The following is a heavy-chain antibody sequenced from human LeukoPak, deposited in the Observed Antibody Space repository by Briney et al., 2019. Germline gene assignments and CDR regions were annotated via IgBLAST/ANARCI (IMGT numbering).Heavy chain of an antibody. Sequence: PSETLSLTCTVSGASINRYYWSWIRQPPGKGLEWIGCVSYSGSTDYNPALKSRVTISEDTSKSQVSLKLSSVTPADTAVYFCARGKFGDFEDWGQGTTVTVSS. D-gene: IGHD4-17*01. J-gene: IGHJ6*02. CDR2: VSYSGST. CDR3: ARGKFGDFED. V-gene: IGHV4-59*01. CDR1: GASINRYY.